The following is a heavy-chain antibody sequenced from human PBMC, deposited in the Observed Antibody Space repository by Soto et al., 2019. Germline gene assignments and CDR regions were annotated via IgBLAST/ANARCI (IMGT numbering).Heavy chain of an antibody. V-gene: IGHV1-46*01. Sequence: ASVKVSCKASGYTFTSYYMHWVRQAPGQGLEWMGIINPSGGSTSYAQKFQGRVTMTRDTSTSTVYMELSSLRSEDAAVYYCARVKRRGYSYGQRGGMDVWGQGTTVTVSS. CDR2: INPSGGST. CDR3: ARVKRRGYSYGQRGGMDV. J-gene: IGHJ6*02. CDR1: GYTFTSYY. D-gene: IGHD5-18*01.